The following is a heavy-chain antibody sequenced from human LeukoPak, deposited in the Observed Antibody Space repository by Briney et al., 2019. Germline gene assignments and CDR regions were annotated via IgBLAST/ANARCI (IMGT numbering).Heavy chain of an antibody. J-gene: IGHJ4*02. CDR3: ARPSRSTGPAY. Sequence: GGSLRLPCAASGFTFSNYSMNWVRQAPGKGLEWVSWISSTSNTIYYADSVKGRFTISRDNAKNSLDLQMNSLRDEDTAVYYCARPSRSTGPAYWGQGTLVTVSS. CDR2: ISSTSNTI. CDR1: GFTFSNYS. D-gene: IGHD2-2*01. V-gene: IGHV3-48*02.